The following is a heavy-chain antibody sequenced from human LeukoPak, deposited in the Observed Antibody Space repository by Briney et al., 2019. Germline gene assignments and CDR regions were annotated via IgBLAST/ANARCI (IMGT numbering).Heavy chain of an antibody. CDR1: GGTFSSYA. CDR2: IIPIFGTA. J-gene: IGHJ5*02. V-gene: IGHV1-69*13. CDR3: ARDRYDYVWGSYRS. D-gene: IGHD3-16*02. Sequence: SVKVSCKASGGTFSSYAISWVRQAPGQGLEWMGGIIPIFGTANYAQKFQGRVTITADESTSTAYMELSSLRSEDTAVYYCARDRYDYVWGSYRSWGQGTLVTVSS.